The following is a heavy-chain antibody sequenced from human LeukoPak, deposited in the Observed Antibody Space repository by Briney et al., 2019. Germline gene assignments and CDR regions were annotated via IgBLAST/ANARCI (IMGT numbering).Heavy chain of an antibody. D-gene: IGHD6-13*01. CDR1: GFTFSSYG. CDR3: ARLVDSNWYHEVLRGRDY. CDR2: IRYDGSNK. J-gene: IGHJ4*02. Sequence: GGSLRLSCAASGFTFSSYGMHWVRQAPGKGLEWVAFIRYDGSNKYYADAVKGRFTISRDNSKNTLYLQMNSLRAEDTAVYYCARLVDSNWYHEVLRGRDYWGQGTLVTVSS. V-gene: IGHV3-30*02.